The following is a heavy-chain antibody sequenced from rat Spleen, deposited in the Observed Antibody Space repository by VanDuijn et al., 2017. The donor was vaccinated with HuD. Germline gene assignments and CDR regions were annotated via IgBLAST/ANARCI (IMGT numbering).Heavy chain of an antibody. V-gene: IGHV3-1*01. D-gene: IGHD1-10*01. CDR3: ARSLGRVYNNYFDY. Sequence: EVQLQESGPGLVKPSQSLSIACSVTGYSITSGYGWGWIRNFPGNGMEWMGYISYSGSTNYKPSLRSRISITRDTSKNQFFLNLNSVTTEDTATYCCARSLGRVYNNYFDYWGQGVMVTVSS. CDR2: ISYSGST. CDR1: GYSITSGY. J-gene: IGHJ2*01.